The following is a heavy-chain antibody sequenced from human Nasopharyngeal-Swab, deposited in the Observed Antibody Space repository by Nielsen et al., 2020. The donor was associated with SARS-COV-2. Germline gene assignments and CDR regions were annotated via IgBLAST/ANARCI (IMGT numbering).Heavy chain of an antibody. CDR1: GFTFSGSA. Sequence: GESLKISCAASGFTFSGSAMHWVRQASGKGLEWVGRIRSKANSYATAYAASVKGRFTISRDDSKNTAYLQMNSLKTEDTAVYYCTRLRYSSGPDYWGQGTLVTVSS. J-gene: IGHJ4*02. D-gene: IGHD6-25*01. CDR3: TRLRYSSGPDY. V-gene: IGHV3-73*01. CDR2: IRSKANSYAT.